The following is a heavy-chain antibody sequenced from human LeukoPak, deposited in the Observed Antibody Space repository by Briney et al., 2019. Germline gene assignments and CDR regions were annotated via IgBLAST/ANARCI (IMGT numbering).Heavy chain of an antibody. Sequence: ASVKVSCKASGGTFSSYAISWVRQAPGQGLEWIGRIIPIFGTANYAQKFQDRVTITTDESTSTAYMELSSLRSEDTAVYYCARSSEDGYNLYEEYWGQGTLVTVSS. CDR3: ARSSEDGYNLYEEY. D-gene: IGHD5-24*01. J-gene: IGHJ4*02. V-gene: IGHV1-69*05. CDR2: IIPIFGTA. CDR1: GGTFSSYA.